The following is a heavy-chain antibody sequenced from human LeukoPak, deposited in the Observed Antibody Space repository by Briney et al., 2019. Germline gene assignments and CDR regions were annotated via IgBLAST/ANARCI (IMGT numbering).Heavy chain of an antibody. V-gene: IGHV3-48*01. J-gene: IGHJ6*03. D-gene: IGHD2-2*02. CDR1: GFTFSSYS. CDR2: ISSSSSTI. CDR3: ARLDIVVVPAAIRGYSKDFYYYYMDV. Sequence: GGSLRLSCAASGFTFSSYSMNWVRQAPGKGLEWGSYISSSSSTIYYAESVKGRFTISRDNAKNSLYLQMNSLRAEDTAVYYCARLDIVVVPAAIRGYSKDFYYYYMDVWGKGTTVTVSS.